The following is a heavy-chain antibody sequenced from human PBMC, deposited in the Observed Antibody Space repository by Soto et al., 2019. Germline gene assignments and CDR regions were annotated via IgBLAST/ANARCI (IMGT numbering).Heavy chain of an antibody. J-gene: IGHJ4*02. Sequence: ASMKASCTASGYTRTNFDLQWVRQAPGQGLEWMGIINPNGGSTNYAHNFQGRVTITRDTSTSAVYMDLSSLRSEDTAVYYCARGLGSGDYWGRGTLVTVSS. CDR2: INPNGGST. D-gene: IGHD6-25*01. V-gene: IGHV1-46*03. CDR3: ARGLGSGDY. CDR1: GYTRTNFD.